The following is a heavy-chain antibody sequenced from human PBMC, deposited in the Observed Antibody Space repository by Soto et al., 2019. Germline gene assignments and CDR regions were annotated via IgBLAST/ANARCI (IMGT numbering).Heavy chain of an antibody. CDR1: GGTFSSYA. CDR3: ARERKYYYDSSGYSTFDY. J-gene: IGHJ4*02. D-gene: IGHD3-22*01. Sequence: SVKVSCKASGGTFSSYAISWVRQAPGQGLEWMVGIIPIFGTANYAQKFQGRVTITADESTSTAYMELSSLRSEDTAVYYCARERKYYYDSSGYSTFDYWGQGTLVTVSS. V-gene: IGHV1-69*13. CDR2: IIPIFGTA.